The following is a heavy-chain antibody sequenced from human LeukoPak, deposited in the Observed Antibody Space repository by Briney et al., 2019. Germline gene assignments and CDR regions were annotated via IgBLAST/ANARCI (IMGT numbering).Heavy chain of an antibody. J-gene: IGHJ5*02. CDR2: IHSSEGA. CDR1: GGSISGYY. D-gene: IGHD6-6*01. Sequence: SETLSLTCTVSGGSISGYYWNWIRQPAGKGLEWIGRIHSSEGAIYNPSVKSRLTMSLDTSRNQFSLKLTSMTAADMAVYYCARDLDKYPYNWFDPWGHGTLVTVSS. CDR3: ARDLDKYPYNWFDP. V-gene: IGHV4-4*07.